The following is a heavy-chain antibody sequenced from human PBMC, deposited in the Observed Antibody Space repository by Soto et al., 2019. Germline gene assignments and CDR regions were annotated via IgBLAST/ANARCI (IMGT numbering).Heavy chain of an antibody. CDR2: INHSGST. J-gene: IGHJ3*02. V-gene: IGHV4-34*01. Sequence: SETLSLTCAVYGGSFSGYYWSWIRQPPGKGLEWIGEINHSGSTNYNPSLKSRVTISVDTSKNQFSLKLSSVTAADTAVYYCARAEYDMVAFDIWGQGTMVTVS. CDR3: ARAEYDMVAFDI. D-gene: IGHD3-22*01. CDR1: GGSFSGYY.